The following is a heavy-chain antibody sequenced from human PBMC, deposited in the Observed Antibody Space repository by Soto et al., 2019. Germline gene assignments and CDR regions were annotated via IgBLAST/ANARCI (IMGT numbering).Heavy chain of an antibody. V-gene: IGHV3-30*18. CDR3: AKEAPYYYDSSGDYGPFDY. J-gene: IGHJ4*02. Sequence: LRVSCAASGFTFSSYGMHWVRQPPGKGLEWVALISYDGSNKYYADSVKGRLTISRDNSKNTLYLQMNRLRADDTAMYYCAKEAPYYYDSSGDYGPFDYWGQGALVTVSS. D-gene: IGHD3-22*01. CDR1: GFTFSSYG. CDR2: ISYDGSNK.